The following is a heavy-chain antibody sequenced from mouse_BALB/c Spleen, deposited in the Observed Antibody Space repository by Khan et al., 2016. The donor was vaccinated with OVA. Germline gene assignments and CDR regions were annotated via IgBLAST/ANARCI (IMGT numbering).Heavy chain of an antibody. J-gene: IGHJ4*01. CDR3: ARPPYFSYVMVY. CDR1: GDTFRNYG. V-gene: IGHV9-3-1*01. CDR2: INTYTVEP. Sequence: QIQLVQSGPELKKPGETVKISCKASGDTFRNYGMNWVKQAPGKGLKWMGWINTYTVEPTYADDFKGRFAFSLETSASTSYLKIKNRKKEDTATYYCARPPYFSYVMVYWGQGTSVTVSS. D-gene: IGHD2-10*01.